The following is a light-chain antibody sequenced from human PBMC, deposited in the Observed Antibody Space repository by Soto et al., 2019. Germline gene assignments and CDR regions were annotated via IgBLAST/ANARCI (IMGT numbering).Light chain of an antibody. CDR3: QQSYSTPWT. J-gene: IGKJ1*01. Sequence: DIRMTQSPSSLSASVGDRFTMTCRASQSISSYLNWYQQKPGKAPKLLIYAASSLQSGVPSRFSGSGSGTDFTLTISSLQPEDFATYYCQQSYSTPWTFGQGTKVDIK. CDR1: QSISSY. V-gene: IGKV1-39*01. CDR2: AAS.